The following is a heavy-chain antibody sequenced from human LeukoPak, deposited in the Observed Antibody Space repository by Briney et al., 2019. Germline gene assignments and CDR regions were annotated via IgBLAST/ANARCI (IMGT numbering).Heavy chain of an antibody. J-gene: IGHJ5*02. V-gene: IGHV4-30-4*08. CDR3: GRRGGGPWFDP. CDR2: IYYSGST. Sequence: SQTLSLTCTVSGGSISSGDYYWSWIRQPPGKGLEWIGYIYYSGSTYYNPSLKSRVTISVDTSKNQVSRKLSFGTAANPAGYYLGRRGGGPWFDPRGQGTLVTVSS. D-gene: IGHD3-16*01. CDR1: GGSISSGDYY.